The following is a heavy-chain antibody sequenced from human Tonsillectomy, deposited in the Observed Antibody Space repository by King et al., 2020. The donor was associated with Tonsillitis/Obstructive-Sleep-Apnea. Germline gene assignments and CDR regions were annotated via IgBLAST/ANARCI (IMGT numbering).Heavy chain of an antibody. CDR2: LSGSGEST. Sequence: VQLVESGGGLVQPGGSLRLSCAASGFAFNTYAMTWVRQAPGKGLEWVSSLSGSGESTYYAESVKGRFTISRDNSKNTLFLQMNSLRADDTALYYCAKDRSAWDGDYFDYWGQGTLVTVSS. CDR3: AKDRSAWDGDYFDY. J-gene: IGHJ4*02. D-gene: IGHD4-17*01. CDR1: GFAFNTYA. V-gene: IGHV3-23*04.